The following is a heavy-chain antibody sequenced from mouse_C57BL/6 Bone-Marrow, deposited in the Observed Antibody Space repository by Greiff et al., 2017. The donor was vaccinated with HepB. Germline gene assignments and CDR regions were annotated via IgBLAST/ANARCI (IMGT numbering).Heavy chain of an antibody. D-gene: IGHD1-1*01. V-gene: IGHV5-15*01. J-gene: IGHJ1*03. CDR3: ARDGESYGSSYWYFDV. CDR1: GFTFSDYG. CDR2: ISNLAYSI. Sequence: EVQVVESGGGLVQPGGSLKLSCAASGFTFSDYGMAWVRQAPRKGPEWVAFISNLAYSIYYADTVTGRFTISRENAKNTLYLEMSSLRSEDTAMYYCARDGESYGSSYWYFDVWGTGTTVTVSS.